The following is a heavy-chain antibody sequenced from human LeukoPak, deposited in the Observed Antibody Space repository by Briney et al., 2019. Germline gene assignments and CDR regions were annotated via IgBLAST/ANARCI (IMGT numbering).Heavy chain of an antibody. J-gene: IGHJ4*02. V-gene: IGHV3-48*01. CDR3: AKWKYSNSGIDDY. CDR2: IGTSSSPI. D-gene: IGHD6-6*01. CDR1: GFAFSSYS. Sequence: PGGSLRLSCAASGFAFSSYSMNWVRQAPGKGLEWVSYIGTSSSPIYYADSVKGRFTISRDNSKNMLYLQMNSLRAEDTAVYYCAKWKYSNSGIDDYWGQGTLVTVSS.